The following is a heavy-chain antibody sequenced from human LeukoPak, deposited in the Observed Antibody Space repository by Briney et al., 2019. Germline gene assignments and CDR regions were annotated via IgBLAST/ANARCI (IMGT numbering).Heavy chain of an antibody. CDR2: INPNSGGT. CDR1: GYTFTGYY. J-gene: IGHJ4*02. CDR3: ARDSSSSPYYFDY. D-gene: IGHD6-6*01. Sequence: ASVKVSCKASGYTFTGYYMHWGPQTPGQRPEWMGWINPNSGGTNYEQKFQGRVTMTRDTSISTAYMELSRLRSDDTAVYYCARDSSSSPYYFDYWGQGTLVTVSS. V-gene: IGHV1-2*02.